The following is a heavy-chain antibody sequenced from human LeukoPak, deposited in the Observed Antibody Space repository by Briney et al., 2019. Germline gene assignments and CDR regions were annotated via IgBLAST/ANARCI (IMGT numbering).Heavy chain of an antibody. Sequence: TGGPLRLSCAASGFTFGDYYMTWIRQAPGKGLEWVSYISNSGNTIKEADSVKGRFTISRDNAQNSLFLQMKSLRAEDTAVYYCARYRVITNDYFDSWGQGTLVTVSS. CDR2: ISNSGNTI. D-gene: IGHD3-16*01. V-gene: IGHV3-11*01. CDR3: ARYRVITNDYFDS. J-gene: IGHJ4*02. CDR1: GFTFGDYY.